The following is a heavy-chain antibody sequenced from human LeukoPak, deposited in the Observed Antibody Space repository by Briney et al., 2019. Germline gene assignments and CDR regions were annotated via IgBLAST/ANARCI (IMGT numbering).Heavy chain of an antibody. Sequence: GASVKVSCKASGYTFTSYGISWVRQAPGQGLEWMGWISAYNGKTNYAQKLQGRVTMTTDTSTSTAYMEPRSLRSDGTAVYYCARGLLTFGGVIGGPQALEYFQHWGQGTLVTVSS. V-gene: IGHV1-18*01. CDR1: GYTFTSYG. CDR3: ARGLLTFGGVIGGPQALEYFQH. D-gene: IGHD3-16*02. J-gene: IGHJ1*01. CDR2: ISAYNGKT.